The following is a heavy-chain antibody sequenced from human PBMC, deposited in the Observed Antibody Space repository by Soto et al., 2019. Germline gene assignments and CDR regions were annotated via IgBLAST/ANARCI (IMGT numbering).Heavy chain of an antibody. CDR3: ARVAYYDFSSSYYTGPLYYFDN. D-gene: IGHD3-3*01. Sequence: QVQLQESGPGLVKPSETLSLTCTVSGGSINFYYWSWIRQLPGKGLEWIGYIYYSGRTNYSPSLNRRVTISVDTAKNQFSLKLSSVTAADTAVYYWARVAYYDFSSSYYTGPLYYFDNWGQGTLVTVSP. CDR2: IYYSGRT. J-gene: IGHJ4*02. CDR1: GGSINFYY. V-gene: IGHV4-59*01.